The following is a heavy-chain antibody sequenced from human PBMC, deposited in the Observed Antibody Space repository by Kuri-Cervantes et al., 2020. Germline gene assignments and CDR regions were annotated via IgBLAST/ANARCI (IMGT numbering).Heavy chain of an antibody. CDR3: AKDGISYCGSDCYLDY. CDR1: GFTFTNYW. Sequence: GGSLRLSCEASGFTFTNYWVYWVRQAPRKGLEWVSHINSDGGIINYVGSVQGRFTISRDNSKNTLYLQMNSLRAEDTAMYYCAKDGISYCGSDCYLDYWGQGTLVTVSS. CDR2: INSDGGII. V-gene: IGHV3-74*01. J-gene: IGHJ4*02. D-gene: IGHD2-21*02.